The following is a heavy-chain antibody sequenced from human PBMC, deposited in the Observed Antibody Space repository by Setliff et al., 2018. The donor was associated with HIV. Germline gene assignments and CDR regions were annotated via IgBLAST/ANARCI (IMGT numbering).Heavy chain of an antibody. CDR2: ISNSSRYY. CDR3: ARDTPNIGIDH. V-gene: IGHV3-21*06. Sequence: GGSLRLSCSASGFLFNRYSLNWVRQAPGRGPEWVASISNSSRYYWVKARYGDSVKGRFTISRDNAKNTLYLQMNSLRAEDTAVYYCARDTPNIGIDHWGQGILVTVSS. CDR1: GFLFNRYS. J-gene: IGHJ4*02. D-gene: IGHD1-26*01.